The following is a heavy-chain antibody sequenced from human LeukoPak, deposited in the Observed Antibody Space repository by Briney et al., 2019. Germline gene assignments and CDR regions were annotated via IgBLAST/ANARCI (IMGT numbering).Heavy chain of an antibody. CDR2: IQYDGSNK. CDR3: AKDQGYFTSAGY. Sequence: GGSLRLSCAASGFTFSTYGMHWVRQAPGKGLEWVAFIQYDGSNKYYTESVKGRFTISRDNSKNTLYLQMNSLRAEDTAVYYCAKDQGYFTSAGYWGQGTLVTVSS. J-gene: IGHJ4*02. D-gene: IGHD2-8*01. CDR1: GFTFSTYG. V-gene: IGHV3-30*02.